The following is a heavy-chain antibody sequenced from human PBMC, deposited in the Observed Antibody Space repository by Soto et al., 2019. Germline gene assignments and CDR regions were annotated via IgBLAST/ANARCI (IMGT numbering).Heavy chain of an antibody. J-gene: IGHJ5*02. Sequence: ASVKVSCKASGYTFTSYAMHWVRQAPGQRLEWMGWINAGNGNTKYSQKFQGRVTITRDTSASTAYMELSSLRSEDTAVYYCASDIVVVPAAVRFDPWGQGTLVTVSS. D-gene: IGHD2-2*01. CDR2: INAGNGNT. V-gene: IGHV1-3*01. CDR1: GYTFTSYA. CDR3: ASDIVVVPAAVRFDP.